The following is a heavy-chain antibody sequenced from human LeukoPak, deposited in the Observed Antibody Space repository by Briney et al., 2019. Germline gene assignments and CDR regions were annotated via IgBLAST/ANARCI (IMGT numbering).Heavy chain of an antibody. CDR1: GFIFSHYW. J-gene: IGHJ4*02. Sequence: GGSLRLSCAASGFIFSHYWLTWVRQAPGKGLEWVAVISYDGSNKYYADSVKGRVTISRDNSKNTLYLQMNSLRAEDTAVYYCAKGGVGTAMPHFDYWGQGTLVTVSS. D-gene: IGHD5-18*01. CDR3: AKGGVGTAMPHFDY. V-gene: IGHV3-30*18. CDR2: ISYDGSNK.